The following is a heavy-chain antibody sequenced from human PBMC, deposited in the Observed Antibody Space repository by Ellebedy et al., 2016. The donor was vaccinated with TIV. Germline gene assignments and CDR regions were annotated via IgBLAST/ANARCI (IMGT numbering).Heavy chain of an antibody. Sequence: GESLKISXAASGFTFSGYWISWVRQAPGKGLEWVSYISYAPGLIYYADSVKGRFTISRDNAKNAVYLQMNSLRAEDTAVYYCAREVGGEYYGSGAYDSWGQGTLVTVSS. CDR1: GFTFSGYW. CDR2: ISYAPGLI. D-gene: IGHD3-10*01. J-gene: IGHJ4*02. CDR3: AREVGGEYYGSGAYDS. V-gene: IGHV3-48*04.